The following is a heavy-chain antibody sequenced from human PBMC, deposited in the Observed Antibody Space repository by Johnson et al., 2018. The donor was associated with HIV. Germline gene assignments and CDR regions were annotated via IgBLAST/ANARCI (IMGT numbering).Heavy chain of an antibody. CDR1: GFTVSSNY. V-gene: IGHV3-53*01. CDR2: IYSGGST. J-gene: IGHJ3*02. CDR3: ARDPSPIVGATYAFDI. D-gene: IGHD1-26*01. Sequence: VLLVESGGGLIQPGGSLRLSCAASGFTVSSNYMSWVRQAPGKGLEWVSVIYSGGSTYYADSVQGRFTISRDNSKNTLYLQMNSLRAEDTAVYYCARDPSPIVGATYAFDIWGQGTMVTVSS.